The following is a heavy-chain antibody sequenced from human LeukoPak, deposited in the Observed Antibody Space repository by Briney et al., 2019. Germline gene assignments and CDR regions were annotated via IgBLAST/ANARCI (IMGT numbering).Heavy chain of an antibody. CDR2: ISTSSRYI. CDR3: ARADCSSSTCYLRRSWFDP. CDR1: GFSFSSYD. V-gene: IGHV3-21*01. D-gene: IGHD2-2*01. J-gene: IGHJ5*02. Sequence: GGSLRLSCAASGFSFSSYDMSWVRQAPGKGLEWVSSISTSSRYIYYKDSVRGRFTISRDDAKNSLYLEMNSLRAEDTAVYYCARADCSSSTCYLRRSWFDPWGQGTLVTVSS.